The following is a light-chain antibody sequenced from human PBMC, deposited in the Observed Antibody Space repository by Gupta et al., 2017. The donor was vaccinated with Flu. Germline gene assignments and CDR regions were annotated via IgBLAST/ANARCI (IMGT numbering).Light chain of an antibody. CDR3: AESDGSLQGV. V-gene: IGLV1-44*01. Sequence: QSLLTQPPSASGTPGQKFPISCSGSNSNIGSNTVNWYQQFPGRAPKLLLHTNVFRASGAHDLCVANNAGPSALTIPRDHESDDDAYYYCAESDGSLQGVFGGGTKLTVL. CDR1: NSNIGSNT. J-gene: IGLJ3*02. CDR2: TNV.